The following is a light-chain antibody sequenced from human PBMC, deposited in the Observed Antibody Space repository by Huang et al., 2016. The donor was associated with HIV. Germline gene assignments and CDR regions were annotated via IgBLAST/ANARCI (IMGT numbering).Light chain of an antibody. CDR3: QQYNIWPPYT. Sequence: EIVMTQFPATLSVSPGERVTLSCRASQSIKSNLAWYQQKPGQAPRLLIHAATTRATGIPTRFSGSGSGTEFTLTISSLQSEDLAIYYCQQYNIWPPYTFGQGTKLEIK. CDR2: AAT. J-gene: IGKJ2*01. V-gene: IGKV3-15*01. CDR1: QSIKSN.